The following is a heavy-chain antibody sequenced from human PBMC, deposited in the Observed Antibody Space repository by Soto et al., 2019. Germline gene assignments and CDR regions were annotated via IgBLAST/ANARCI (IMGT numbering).Heavy chain of an antibody. CDR1: GYIFHNYG. V-gene: IGHV1-18*01. J-gene: IGHJ4*02. D-gene: IGHD3-3*01. CDR2: ISNYNGNT. Sequence: QVQVVQSGAEVKEPGASVKVSCKASGYIFHNYGFSWVRQAPGQGLEWIGWISNYNGNTNNVQKFQGRVTMTTDTSTSTAYMELRSLRAADTAVYYCVRQSDFWSGFYTGLDHWGQGTLVTVSS. CDR3: VRQSDFWSGFYTGLDH.